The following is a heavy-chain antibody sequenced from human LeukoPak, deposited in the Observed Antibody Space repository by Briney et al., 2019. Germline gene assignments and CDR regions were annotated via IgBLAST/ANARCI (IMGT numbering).Heavy chain of an antibody. CDR2: ISYDGSNK. V-gene: IGHV3-30*04. J-gene: IGHJ4*02. CDR1: GFTFSSYA. CDR3: ARTNYDILTGYNPYFDY. D-gene: IGHD3-9*01. Sequence: GGSLRLSCAASGFTFSSYAMHWVRQAPGKGLEWVAVISYDGSNKYYADSVKGRFTISRDNSKNTLYLQMNSLRAEDTAVYYCARTNYDILTGYNPYFDYWGQGTLVTVSS.